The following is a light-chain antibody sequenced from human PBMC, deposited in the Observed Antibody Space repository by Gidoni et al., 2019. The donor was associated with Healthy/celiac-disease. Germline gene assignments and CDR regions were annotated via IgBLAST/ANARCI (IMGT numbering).Light chain of an antibody. Sequence: DIVSTQSPATRSVSHGERATLSCRASQSVSSYLAWYQQKPGQAPRLLIYDASNRATGIPARFSGSGSGTDFTLTISSLEPEDFAGYYCQQRSNWPPQPTFGGGTKVEIK. V-gene: IGKV3-11*01. CDR3: QQRSNWPPQPT. CDR2: DAS. J-gene: IGKJ4*01. CDR1: QSVSSY.